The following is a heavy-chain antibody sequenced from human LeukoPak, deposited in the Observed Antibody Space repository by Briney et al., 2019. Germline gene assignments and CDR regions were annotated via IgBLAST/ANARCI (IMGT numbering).Heavy chain of an antibody. CDR1: GGSISSYY. CDR2: IYYSGST. V-gene: IGHV4-59*13. CDR3: ARMGRYFDWLLPDY. Sequence: SETLSLTCTVSGGSISSYYWSWIRQPTGKGLEGVGYIYYSGSTNYNPSLKSRVTISVDTSKNQFSLKLSSVTAADTAVYYCARMGRYFDWLLPDYWGQGTLVTVSS. J-gene: IGHJ4*02. D-gene: IGHD3-9*01.